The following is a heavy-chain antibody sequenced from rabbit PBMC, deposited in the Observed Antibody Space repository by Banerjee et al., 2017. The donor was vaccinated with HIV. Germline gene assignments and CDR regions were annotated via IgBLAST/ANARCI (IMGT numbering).Heavy chain of an antibody. CDR1: GFSVSSSY. D-gene: IGHD1-1*01. V-gene: IGHV1S40*01. J-gene: IGHJ3*01. CDR2: IDSSSGST. Sequence: QSLEESGGDLVKPGASLTLTCTASGFSVSSSYMCWVRQAPGKGLDWIACIDSSSGSTWYASWAKGRFTISKTSSTTVTLQMTSLTAADTATYFCARGGAWASSSGLGLWGQGTLVTVS. CDR3: ARGGAWASSSGLGL.